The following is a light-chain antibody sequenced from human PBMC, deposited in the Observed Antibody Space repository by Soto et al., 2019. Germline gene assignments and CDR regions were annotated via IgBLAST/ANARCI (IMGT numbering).Light chain of an antibody. V-gene: IGLV1-40*01. CDR3: QSYGSSLSGV. CDR1: SSNIGAGYD. J-gene: IGLJ1*01. Sequence: QSVLTQPPSVSGAPGQRVTISCTGSSSNIGAGYDVHWYQQLPGTAPKLLIYGNSNRPSAVPDRFSGSKSRTSAYLAITGLQAEDEADYYCQSYGSSLSGVVGTGTKLTVL. CDR2: GNS.